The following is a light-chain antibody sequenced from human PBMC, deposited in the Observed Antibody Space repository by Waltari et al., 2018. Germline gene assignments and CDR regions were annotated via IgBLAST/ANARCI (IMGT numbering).Light chain of an antibody. J-gene: IGLJ2*01. CDR1: SSNIGAGYD. Sequence: QSVLTQPPSVSGAPGQRVTISCTGSSSNIGAGYDVHWYQQLPGTAPKLLIYGNSNRPSGVPVRFSGSKSGTSASLAITGLQAEYEADYYCQSYDSSLSGSVFGGGTKLTVL. CDR3: QSYDSSLSGSV. CDR2: GNS. V-gene: IGLV1-40*01.